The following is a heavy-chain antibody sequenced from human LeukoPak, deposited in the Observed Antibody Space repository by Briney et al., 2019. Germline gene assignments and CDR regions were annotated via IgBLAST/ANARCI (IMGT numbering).Heavy chain of an antibody. J-gene: IGHJ6*02. V-gene: IGHV3-23*01. CDR1: GFTFSSYA. CDR2: ISVSGGTI. D-gene: IGHD5-12*01. CDR3: AKDGLGYSGYDYVYYYYGMDV. Sequence: GGSLRLSCAASGFTFSSYAMNWVRQAPGKGLEWVSAISVSGGTINYADSVKGRFTISRDNSKSTLHLQMNSLRAEDTAVYYCAKDGLGYSGYDYVYYYYGMDVWGQGTTVTVSS.